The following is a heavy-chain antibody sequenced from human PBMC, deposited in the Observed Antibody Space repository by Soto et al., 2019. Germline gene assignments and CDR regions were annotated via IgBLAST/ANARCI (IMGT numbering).Heavy chain of an antibody. V-gene: IGHV5-51*01. Sequence: PGESLKISCKGPGYNFAGYWIAWVRQMPGKGLELMGIIYPSDSDTRYRPSFQGQVTISADKSISSAYLQWSSLRASDTAMYYCARGGVSTRPFDYWGQGTPVTVSS. CDR1: GYNFAGYW. CDR3: ARGGVSTRPFDY. D-gene: IGHD3-3*01. J-gene: IGHJ4*02. CDR2: IYPSDSDT.